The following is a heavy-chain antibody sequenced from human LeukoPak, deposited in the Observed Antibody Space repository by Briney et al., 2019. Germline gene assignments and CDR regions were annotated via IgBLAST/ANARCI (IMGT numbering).Heavy chain of an antibody. CDR2: IYYSGST. D-gene: IGHD6-19*01. Sequence: SETLSLTCTVSGGSISSYYWSWIRQPPGKGLEWIGYIYYSGSTNYNPSLKSRVTISVDTSKNQFSLKLSSVTAADTAVYYCARTQWYYGMDVWGQGTTATVSS. V-gene: IGHV4-59*01. CDR1: GGSISSYY. CDR3: ARTQWYYGMDV. J-gene: IGHJ6*02.